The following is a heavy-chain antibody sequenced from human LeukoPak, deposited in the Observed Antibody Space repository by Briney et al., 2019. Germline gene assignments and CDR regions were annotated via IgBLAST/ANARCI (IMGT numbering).Heavy chain of an antibody. CDR3: ARSKGFGEEAPAFDY. CDR1: GGSISSYY. J-gene: IGHJ4*02. Sequence: SETLSLTCTVSGGSISSYYWSWIRQPPGKGLEWIGYIYYSGSTNYNPSLKSRVTISVDTSKNQFSLKLSSVTAADTAVYYCARSKGFGEEAPAFDYWGQGTMVTASS. D-gene: IGHD3-10*01. V-gene: IGHV4-59*01. CDR2: IYYSGST.